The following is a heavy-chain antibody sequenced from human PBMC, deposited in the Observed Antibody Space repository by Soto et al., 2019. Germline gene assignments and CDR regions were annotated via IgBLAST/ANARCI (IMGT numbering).Heavy chain of an antibody. J-gene: IGHJ4*02. CDR3: AKSQYYYDSSSFDY. CDR1: GFTFSSYG. Sequence: HPGGSLRLSCAASGFTFSSYGMHWVRQAPGKGLEWVAVISYDGSNKYYADSVKGRFTISRDNSKNTLYLQMNSLRAEDTAVYYCAKSQYYYDSSSFDYWGQGTLVTV. V-gene: IGHV3-30*18. D-gene: IGHD3-22*01. CDR2: ISYDGSNK.